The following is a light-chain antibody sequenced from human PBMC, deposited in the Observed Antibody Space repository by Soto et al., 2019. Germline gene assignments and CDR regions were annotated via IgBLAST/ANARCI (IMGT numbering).Light chain of an antibody. CDR2: DAS. V-gene: IGKV1-9*01. CDR3: QQLDSYPIT. CDR1: QGISSY. Sequence: DIQLTQSPSFLSASVGDRVTITCRASQGISSYLAWYQQKPGQAPNLLIYDASTLQSGVPSRFSGSGSGTEFTLTISSLQPEDFATFYCQQLDSYPITFGQGTRLEFK. J-gene: IGKJ5*01.